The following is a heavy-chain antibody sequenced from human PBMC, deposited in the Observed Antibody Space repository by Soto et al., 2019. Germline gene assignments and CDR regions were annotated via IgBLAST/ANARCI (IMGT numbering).Heavy chain of an antibody. V-gene: IGHV3-49*03. CDR3: TTLTATYFDY. CDR2: LRSITYCGTT. CDR1: GFAFGDYA. Sequence: EVQLVASGGGLVQPGQSLRLSCTTSGFAFGDYAISWFRQTPGRGLEWIGFLRSITYCGTTEYAASLKGRFTISRDDSRGTAYLHMSGLRTEDSGLYYCTTLTATYFDYGGQGTLVAVSS. J-gene: IGHJ4*02. D-gene: IGHD3-9*01.